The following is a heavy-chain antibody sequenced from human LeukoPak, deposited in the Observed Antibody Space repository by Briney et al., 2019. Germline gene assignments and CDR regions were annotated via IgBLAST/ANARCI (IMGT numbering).Heavy chain of an antibody. V-gene: IGHV1-2*02. D-gene: IGHD6-19*01. CDR1: GYTFTGYY. J-gene: IGHJ4*02. Sequence: ASVKVSCKASGYTFTGYYMHWVRQAPGQGLAWMGWINPNSGGTNYAQKFQGRVTMTRDTSISTAYMELSGLRSDDTAVYYCARGDSSGWYLVDYWGQGTLVTVSS. CDR3: ARGDSSGWYLVDY. CDR2: INPNSGGT.